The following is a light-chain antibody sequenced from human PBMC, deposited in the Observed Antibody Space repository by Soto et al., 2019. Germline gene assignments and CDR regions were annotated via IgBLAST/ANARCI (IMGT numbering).Light chain of an antibody. CDR1: SSDVGRYNY. J-gene: IGLJ2*01. Sequence: QSVLTQPASVSGSPGQSITISCTGTSSDVGRYNYVSWYQQHPGKAPKVMIYDVSFRPSGVSNRFSGSKSGNTASLTISGLQAEDEADYYCSSYTISGSRVFGGGTQLTVL. CDR3: SSYTISGSRV. V-gene: IGLV2-14*03. CDR2: DVS.